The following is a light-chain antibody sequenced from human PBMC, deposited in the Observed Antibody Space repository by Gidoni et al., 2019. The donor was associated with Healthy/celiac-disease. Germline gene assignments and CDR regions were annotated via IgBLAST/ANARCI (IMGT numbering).Light chain of an antibody. CDR1: KLGDKY. CDR2: QDS. Sequence: SYELTQPPSVSVSPGQTASITCSGDKLGDKYACWYQQKPGQSPVLVIYQDSKRPSGIPKRFSGSNSGNTATLTISGTQAMDEADYYCQAWDSSTVVCGGGTKLTVL. V-gene: IGLV3-1*01. J-gene: IGLJ2*01. CDR3: QAWDSSTVV.